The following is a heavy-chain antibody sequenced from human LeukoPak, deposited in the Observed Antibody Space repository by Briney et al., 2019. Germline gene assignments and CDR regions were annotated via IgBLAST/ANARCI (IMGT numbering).Heavy chain of an antibody. CDR3: ASRDLGSGSGDY. V-gene: IGHV3-53*01. J-gene: IGHJ4*02. CDR2: IYSGGST. D-gene: IGHD3-10*02. CDR1: GFTVSSNC. Sequence: TGGSRSLSCAASGFTVSSNCMSGFRKAPGKGLEGVSVIYSGGSTYYADSVKGRFTISRDNSKNTLYLQMNSLRAEDTAVYYCASRDLGSGSGDYWGQGTLVTVSS.